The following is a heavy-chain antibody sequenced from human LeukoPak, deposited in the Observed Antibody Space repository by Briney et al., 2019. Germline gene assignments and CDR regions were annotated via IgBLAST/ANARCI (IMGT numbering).Heavy chain of an antibody. CDR2: TYYRSKWYN. J-gene: IGHJ4*02. D-gene: IGHD6-19*01. CDR1: GDSVSSKSAA. Sequence: SQTLSLTCAISGDSVSSKSAAWNWIRQSPSRGLEWLTRTYYRSKWYNDYAVSLKGRITINPDTSKNHFSLQLNSVTPEDTAVYYCARGPDTYSSGWYPFDYWGQGTLVTVSS. CDR3: ARGPDTYSSGWYPFDY. V-gene: IGHV6-1*01.